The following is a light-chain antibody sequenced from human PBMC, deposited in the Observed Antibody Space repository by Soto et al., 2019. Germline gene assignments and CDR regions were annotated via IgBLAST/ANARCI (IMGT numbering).Light chain of an antibody. CDR1: ASNIGSNT. Sequence: QSALTQPPSASGTPGQRVTISCSGSASNIGSNTVNWYQLLPGTAPKLLIYINSQRPSGVPDRFSGSKSGTSASLAISGLQSEDEADYCCAAWDDSLNGYVFGTGTKVTVL. CDR3: AAWDDSLNGYV. V-gene: IGLV1-44*01. CDR2: INS. J-gene: IGLJ1*01.